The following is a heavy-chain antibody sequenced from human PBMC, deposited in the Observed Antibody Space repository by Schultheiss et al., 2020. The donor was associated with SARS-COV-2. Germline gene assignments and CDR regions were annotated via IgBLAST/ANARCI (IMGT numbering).Heavy chain of an antibody. CDR3: ARVPPHFWSAYLDY. J-gene: IGHJ4*02. V-gene: IGHV3-23*01. Sequence: GGSLRLSCAASGFTFSSYAMSWVRQAPGKGLEWVSAISGSGGSTYYADSVKGRFTISRDNSKNTLYLQITSLGAEDTAVYYCARVPPHFWSAYLDYWGQGTLVTVSS. CDR1: GFTFSSYA. CDR2: ISGSGGST. D-gene: IGHD3-3*01.